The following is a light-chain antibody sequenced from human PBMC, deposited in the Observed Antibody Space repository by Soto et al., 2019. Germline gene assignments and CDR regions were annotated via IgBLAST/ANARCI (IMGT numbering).Light chain of an antibody. CDR2: GAS. CDR3: QQYGSSPLFT. CDR1: QSVSSSY. J-gene: IGKJ3*01. V-gene: IGKV3-20*01. Sequence: EIVLTQSPGTLSLSPGERATLSCRASQSVSSSYLAWYQQKPGQAPRLLIYGASSRAKCIPDRFSGSGSGTDFTLTISRREPEDFAVYYCQQYGSSPLFTFGHGTKVDIK.